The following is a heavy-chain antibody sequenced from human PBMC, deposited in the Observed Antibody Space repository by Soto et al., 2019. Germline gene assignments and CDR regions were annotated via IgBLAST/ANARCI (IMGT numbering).Heavy chain of an antibody. CDR2: SHPEDDET. D-gene: IGHD1-26*01. J-gene: IGHJ4*02. Sequence: QVQLVQSGAEVKKPGASVKVSCKVSGYTLTELSMHWVRQAPGKGLEWMGGSHPEDDETVYAQKFQGGVTVTEDTSTDTAYMELSRLRSEDTAVYYCVTAIDWDNWGQGTLVTVSS. CDR3: VTAIDWDN. V-gene: IGHV1-24*01. CDR1: GYTLTELS.